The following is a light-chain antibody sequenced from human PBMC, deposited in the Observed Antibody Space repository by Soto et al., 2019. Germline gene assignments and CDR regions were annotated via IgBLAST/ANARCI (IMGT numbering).Light chain of an antibody. CDR2: GAS. V-gene: IGKV3-20*01. Sequence: EIVLTQSPATLSLSPGERAALSCRASQSLSSNYLAWYQQKPGQAPRLLIYGASNTAPGIPDRFSGRGSGTDFILTISRLEPEDFAVYYCQHYGSSLWTFGQGTKVDIK. CDR1: QSLSSNY. J-gene: IGKJ1*01. CDR3: QHYGSSLWT.